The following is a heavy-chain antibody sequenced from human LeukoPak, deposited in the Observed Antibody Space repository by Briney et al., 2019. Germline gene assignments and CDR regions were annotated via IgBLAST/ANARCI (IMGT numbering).Heavy chain of an antibody. Sequence: SETLSLTCTVSGDSISSYYWNWIRQPPGKGLEWIGYIYYSGSTNYNPSLKSRVTISVDTSRSQFSLNLSSVTAADTAVYYCARASYSSIGRYYHMDVWGKGTTVTVSS. V-gene: IGHV4-59*01. CDR2: IYYSGST. CDR1: GDSISSYY. J-gene: IGHJ6*03. CDR3: ARASYSSIGRYYHMDV. D-gene: IGHD6-13*01.